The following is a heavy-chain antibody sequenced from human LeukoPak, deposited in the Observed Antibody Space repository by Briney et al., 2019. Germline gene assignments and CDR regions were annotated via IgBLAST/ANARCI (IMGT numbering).Heavy chain of an antibody. J-gene: IGHJ4*02. D-gene: IGHD6-13*01. V-gene: IGHV1-8*01. Sequence: ASVKVSCTASGYTFTISDINWVRQAAGQGLEWMGWINPNSGRTGYAQKFQGRVTMTANTSISTAYMELSSLRFDDTAVYYCARGRSGLAAAGTYDYWGQGTLITVSS. CDR3: ARGRSGLAAAGTYDY. CDR1: GYTFTISD. CDR2: INPNSGRT.